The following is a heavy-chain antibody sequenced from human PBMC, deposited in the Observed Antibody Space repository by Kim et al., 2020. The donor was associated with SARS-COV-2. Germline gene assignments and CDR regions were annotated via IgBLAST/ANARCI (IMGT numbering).Heavy chain of an antibody. V-gene: IGHV4-4*07. CDR3: AREYQLLYRAFDY. Sequence: SETLSLTCTVSGDSISSNYWSWIRQPAGKGLEWIGRIYSSGSTNYNPSLKSRVTMSIDTSKNQFSLNLTSVTAADTAVYYCAREYQLLYRAFDYWGQGTLVTVSS. CDR2: IYSSGST. D-gene: IGHD2-2*02. CDR1: GDSISSNY. J-gene: IGHJ4*02.